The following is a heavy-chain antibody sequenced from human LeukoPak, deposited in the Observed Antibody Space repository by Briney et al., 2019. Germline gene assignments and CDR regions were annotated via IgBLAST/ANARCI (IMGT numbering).Heavy chain of an antibody. V-gene: IGHV1-69*13. D-gene: IGHD3-3*01. CDR3: ASGPTIFGVVNGMDV. CDR1: VCTFSSYA. J-gene: IGHJ6*02. Sequence: SVKVSCKASVCTFSSYAISWVRQAPGQGLEWMGGIIPIFGTANYAQKFQGRVTITADESTSTAYMELSSLRSEDTAVYYCASGPTIFGVVNGMDVWGQGTTVTVSS. CDR2: IIPIFGTA.